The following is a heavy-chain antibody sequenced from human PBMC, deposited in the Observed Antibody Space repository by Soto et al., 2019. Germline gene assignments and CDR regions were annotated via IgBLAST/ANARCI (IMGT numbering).Heavy chain of an antibody. CDR2: IYTSWST. V-gene: IGHV4-4*07. CDR1: GGSISSYY. Sequence: SETLSLTCTVSGGSISSYYWSWIRQPAGKGLEWIGRIYTSWSTNYNPSLKSRVTMSVDTSKNQFSLKLSSVTAADTAVYYCAREGSYDFWSGSSPKQYYYYYGMDVWGQGTTVTVSS. J-gene: IGHJ6*02. CDR3: AREGSYDFWSGSSPKQYYYYYGMDV. D-gene: IGHD3-3*01.